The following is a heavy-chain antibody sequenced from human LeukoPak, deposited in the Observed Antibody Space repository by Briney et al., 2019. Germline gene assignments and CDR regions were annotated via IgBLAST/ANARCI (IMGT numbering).Heavy chain of an antibody. V-gene: IGHV3-11*06. J-gene: IGHJ3*02. D-gene: IGHD3-9*01. Sequence: GGSLRLSCVVSGFTFSDYYMSWIRQAPGKGLEWVSYISSSSSYTNYADSVKGRFTISRDNAKNSLYLQMNSLRAEDTAVYYCARVQNYDILTGYYIGAFDIWGQGTMVTVSS. CDR3: ARVQNYDILTGYYIGAFDI. CDR1: GFTFSDYY. CDR2: ISSSSSYT.